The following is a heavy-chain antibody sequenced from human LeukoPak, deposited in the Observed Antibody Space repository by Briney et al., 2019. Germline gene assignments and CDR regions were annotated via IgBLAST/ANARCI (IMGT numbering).Heavy chain of an antibody. Sequence: SEXLSLTCAVSGYSISSGYYWGWIRQPPGKGLEWIGSIYHSGSTYYNPSLKRRVTISVDTSKNQFSLKLSSVTAADTAVYYCAMAGYGDYDWFDPWGQGTLVTVSS. D-gene: IGHD4-17*01. V-gene: IGHV4-38-2*01. J-gene: IGHJ5*02. CDR1: GYSISSGYY. CDR3: AMAGYGDYDWFDP. CDR2: IYHSGST.